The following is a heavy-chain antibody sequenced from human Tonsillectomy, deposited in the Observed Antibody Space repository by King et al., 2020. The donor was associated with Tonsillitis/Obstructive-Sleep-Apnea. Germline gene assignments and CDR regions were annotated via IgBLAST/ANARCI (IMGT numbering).Heavy chain of an antibody. CDR2: INTNSGGT. D-gene: IGHD3-3*01. V-gene: IGHV1-2*02. CDR3: ARGFYYDFWSSYYFDFYYYGMDV. CDR1: GYTFTGYY. J-gene: IGHJ6*02. Sequence: QLQLVQSGAEVKKPGASVKVSCKASGYTFTGYYMHWVRQAPGQGLEWMGWINTNSGGTNYAQKFQGRVTMTRDTSISTAYMELSRLRSDDTAVYYCARGFYYDFWSSYYFDFYYYGMDVWGQGTTVTVSS.